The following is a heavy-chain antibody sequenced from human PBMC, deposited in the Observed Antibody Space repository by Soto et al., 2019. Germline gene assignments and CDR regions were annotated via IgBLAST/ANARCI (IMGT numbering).Heavy chain of an antibody. Sequence: SETLSLTCSVSSGSISTSGYYWGWIRQPPGTGLEWIGGISYSGSTYYNPSLKSRLTISVDTSKNHFSLKLTSVTAADTAVYFCARRGSCLSVAVAAFDYWSQGTLVTVSS. D-gene: IGHD6-19*01. CDR1: SGSISTSGYY. J-gene: IGHJ4*02. V-gene: IGHV4-39*02. CDR2: ISYSGST. CDR3: ARRGSCLSVAVAAFDY.